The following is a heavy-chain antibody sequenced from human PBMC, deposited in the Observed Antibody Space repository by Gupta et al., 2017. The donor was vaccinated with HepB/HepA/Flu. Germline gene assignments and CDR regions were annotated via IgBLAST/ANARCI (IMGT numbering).Heavy chain of an antibody. D-gene: IGHD3-3*01. J-gene: IGHJ4*02. V-gene: IGHV3-33*01. CDR2: IWYDGSNK. CDR1: GLTFTAFV. Sequence: QVQLVESGGGVTQPGRSLRLSCSASGLTFTAFVFPWVRQAPGKGLEWVAAIWYDGSNKFYADSVKGRFTISRDNSRNTLYLEMNSLRVEDAGVYYCARDQRIARGGDYESWSGSYSFGCDHWGQGTLVMVSS. CDR3: ARDQRIARGGDYESWSGSYSFGCDH.